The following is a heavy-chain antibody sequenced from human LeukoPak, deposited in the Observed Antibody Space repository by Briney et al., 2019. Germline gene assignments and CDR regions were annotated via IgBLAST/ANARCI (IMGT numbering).Heavy chain of an antibody. CDR1: GYTFTSYD. Sequence: GASVKVSCKASGYTFTSYDINWVRQATGQGLEWMGWMNPNSGNTGYAQKFQGRVTMTRSTSISTAYMELSSLISEDTAVYYCARHVPAAGGMDVWGQGTTVTVSS. CDR3: ARHVPAAGGMDV. CDR2: MNPNSGNT. V-gene: IGHV1-8*01. D-gene: IGHD6-13*01. J-gene: IGHJ6*02.